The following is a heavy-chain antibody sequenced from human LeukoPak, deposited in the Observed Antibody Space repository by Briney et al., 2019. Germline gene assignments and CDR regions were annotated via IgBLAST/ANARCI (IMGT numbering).Heavy chain of an antibody. CDR2: ISSSSSYI. J-gene: IGHJ4*02. CDR3: ARAKPKNMVRGLIMRRESRYYFDY. V-gene: IGHV3-21*04. Sequence: GGSLRLSCAASGITFNSYTMNWVRQAPGKGLEWVSSISSSSSYIYYAASVKGRFTISRDNSKSTLYIQMNSLRAEDTAVYYCARAKPKNMVRGLIMRRESRYYFDYWGQGTLVTVSS. D-gene: IGHD3-10*01. CDR1: GITFNSYT.